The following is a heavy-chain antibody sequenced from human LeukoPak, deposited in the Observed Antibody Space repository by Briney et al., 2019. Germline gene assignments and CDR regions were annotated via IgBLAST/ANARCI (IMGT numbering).Heavy chain of an antibody. D-gene: IGHD6-19*01. CDR2: ISYDGSNK. V-gene: IGHV3-30*01. CDR3: ARDRGSGWYPNNWFDP. J-gene: IGHJ5*02. CDR1: GFTFSSYA. Sequence: GGSLRLSCAASGFTFSSYAMHWVRQAPGKGLEWVAVISYDGSNKYYADSVKGRFTISRDNSKNTLYLQMNSLRAEDTAVYYCARDRGSGWYPNNWFDPWGQGTLVTVSS.